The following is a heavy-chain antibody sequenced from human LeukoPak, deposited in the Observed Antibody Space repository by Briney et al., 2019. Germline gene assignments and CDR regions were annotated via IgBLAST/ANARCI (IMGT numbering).Heavy chain of an antibody. CDR2: INPNSGGT. V-gene: IGHV1-2*06. J-gene: IGHJ6*02. Sequence: ASVTVSCTASGYTFTGYYMHWVRQAPGQGLEWMGRINPNSGGTNYAQKFQGRVTMTRDMSISTAYMELSRLRSEDTAVYYCARRGIGCSSTSCYTYYYYGMDVWGQGTTVTVTS. CDR1: GYTFTGYY. D-gene: IGHD2-2*02. CDR3: ARRGIGCSSTSCYTYYYYGMDV.